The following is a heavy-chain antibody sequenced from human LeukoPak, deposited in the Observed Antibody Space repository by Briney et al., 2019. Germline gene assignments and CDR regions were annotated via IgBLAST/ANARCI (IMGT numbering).Heavy chain of an antibody. CDR3: ARTYSGYGIYFDY. CDR2: IYSSAGT. J-gene: IGHJ4*02. CDR1: AFTFSRYG. Sequence: GGSLRLSCAASAFTFSRYGMHWVRQAPGKGLEWVSVIYSSAGTHFADSVKGRFTISRDNAKNSLYLQMNSLRAEDTAVYYCARTYSGYGIYFDYWGQGTLVTVSS. D-gene: IGHD5-12*01. V-gene: IGHV3-NL1*01.